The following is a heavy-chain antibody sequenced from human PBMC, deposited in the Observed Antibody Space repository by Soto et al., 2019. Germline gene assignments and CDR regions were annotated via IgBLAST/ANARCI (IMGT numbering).Heavy chain of an antibody. CDR1: GFTFSDHY. J-gene: IGHJ4*02. Sequence: GGALRLACAASGFTFSDHYMDWVRQAPGKGLEWVGRIKNKANSYTTEYAAPVKGRFTISRDNAKNSLYLQMNSLRAEDTAVYYSARRHCSGGSCQIDYWGQGTLVTVSS. CDR2: IKNKANSYTT. CDR3: ARRHCSGGSCQIDY. D-gene: IGHD2-15*01. V-gene: IGHV3-72*01.